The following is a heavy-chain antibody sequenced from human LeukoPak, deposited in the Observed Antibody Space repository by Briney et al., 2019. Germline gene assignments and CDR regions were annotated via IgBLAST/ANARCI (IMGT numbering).Heavy chain of an antibody. CDR2: VNPSGGST. Sequence: ASVKVSCKASGYTFTSYYVHWVRQAPGQGLEWMGIVNPSGGSTSYAQKFQGRVTMTRDTSTSTVYMELSSLRSEDTAVYYCAREASSTSYFDYWGQGTLVTVSS. CDR1: GYTFTSYY. V-gene: IGHV1-46*01. J-gene: IGHJ4*02. CDR3: AREASSTSYFDY. D-gene: IGHD2-2*01.